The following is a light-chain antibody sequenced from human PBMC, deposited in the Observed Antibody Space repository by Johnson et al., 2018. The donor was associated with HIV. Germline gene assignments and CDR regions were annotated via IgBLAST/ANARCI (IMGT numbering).Light chain of an antibody. Sequence: QSVLTQPPSVSAAPGQRVNISCSGHSSNIENYFVSWYQQLPGAAPRLLIYEDYKRPSGIPDRFSGSKSGASATLGITGLQTGDEADYYCGAWDASLSPHDVFGSGTTITGL. CDR1: SSNIENYF. V-gene: IGLV1-51*02. CDR2: EDY. J-gene: IGLJ1*01. CDR3: GAWDASLSPHDV.